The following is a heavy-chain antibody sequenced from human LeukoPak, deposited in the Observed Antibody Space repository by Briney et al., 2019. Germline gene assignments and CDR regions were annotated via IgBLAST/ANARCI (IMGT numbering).Heavy chain of an antibody. J-gene: IGHJ4*02. CDR1: GFTFTYYA. CDR2: ISGSDGST. V-gene: IGHV3-23*01. CDR3: AKAGDYSYFDY. Sequence: GRSLRLSCAASGFTFTYYAMNWVRQAPGKGLEWVSAISGSDGSTYYADSVKGRFTISRDNSKNTLYLQMNSLRAEDTAVYYCAKAGDYSYFDYWGQGTLVTVSS. D-gene: IGHD4-11*01.